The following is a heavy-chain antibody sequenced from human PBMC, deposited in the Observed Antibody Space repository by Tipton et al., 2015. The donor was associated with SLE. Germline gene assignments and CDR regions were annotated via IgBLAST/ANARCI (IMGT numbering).Heavy chain of an antibody. J-gene: IGHJ3*01. CDR3: ARETGSYSKDDAFDF. CDR2: RYYSGTT. D-gene: IGHD1-26*01. Sequence: TLSLTCTVSGGSISSYSWSWIRQPPGKGLEWIGYRYYSGTTNHNPSLKSRVTISVDTSKNQFSLKLSSVTAADTAVYYCARETGSYSKDDAFDFWGQGTMVTVSS. V-gene: IGHV4-59*01. CDR1: GGSISSYS.